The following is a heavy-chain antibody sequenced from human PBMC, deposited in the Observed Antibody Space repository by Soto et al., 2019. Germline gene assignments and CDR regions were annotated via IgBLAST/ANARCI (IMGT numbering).Heavy chain of an antibody. Sequence: GESLKISCAASGFTFSSYAMSWVRQAPGKGLEWVSAISGSGGSTYYADSVKGRFTISRDNSKNTLYLQMNSLRAEDTAVYYCAKEHSNYDNYFDYWGQGTLVTVSS. CDR2: ISGSGGST. CDR3: AKEHSNYDNYFDY. J-gene: IGHJ4*02. D-gene: IGHD4-4*01. V-gene: IGHV3-23*01. CDR1: GFTFSSYA.